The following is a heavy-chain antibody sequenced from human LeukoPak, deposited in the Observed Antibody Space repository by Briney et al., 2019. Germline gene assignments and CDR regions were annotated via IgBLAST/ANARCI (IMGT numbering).Heavy chain of an antibody. CDR3: ARQDYTTGWYFLDQ. CDR1: GASIGSYY. J-gene: IGHJ4*02. V-gene: IGHV4-59*01. Sequence: SETLSLTCTVSGASIGSYYWSWIRQPPGKGLEWIGYIYSSGSTNYNPSLKSRVTISLDTSKNQFSLRLSSVTAADTAMYYCARQDYTTGWYFLDQWGQGTLVTVSS. D-gene: IGHD6-19*01. CDR2: IYSSGST.